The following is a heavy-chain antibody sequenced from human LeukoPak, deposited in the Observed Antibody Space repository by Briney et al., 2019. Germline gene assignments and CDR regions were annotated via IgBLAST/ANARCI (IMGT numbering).Heavy chain of an antibody. CDR1: GGTFSSYA. CDR2: IIPIFGTA. CDR3: ARAAGGGYFDF. D-gene: IGHD6-13*01. Sequence: SVKVSCKASGGTFSSYAISWVRQAPGQGVEWMGGIIPIFGTANYAQKFQGRVTMTTDTSTSTVYLDLRSLRSDDTAVYYCARAAGGGYFDFWGQGTLVTVSS. V-gene: IGHV1-69*05. J-gene: IGHJ4*02.